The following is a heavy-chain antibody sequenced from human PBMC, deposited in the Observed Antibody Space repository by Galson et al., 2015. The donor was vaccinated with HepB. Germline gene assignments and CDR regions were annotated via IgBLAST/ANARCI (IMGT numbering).Heavy chain of an antibody. J-gene: IGHJ4*02. Sequence: ETLSLTCTVSGGSISSYYWSWIRQPPGKGLEWIGYIYYSGSTNYNPSLKSRVTISVDTSKNQFSLKLSSVTAADTAVYYCARGKGAYCGGDCVNRYFDYWGQGTLVTVSS. CDR3: ARGKGAYCGGDCVNRYFDY. CDR1: GGSISSYY. V-gene: IGHV4-59*01. D-gene: IGHD2-21*02. CDR2: IYYSGST.